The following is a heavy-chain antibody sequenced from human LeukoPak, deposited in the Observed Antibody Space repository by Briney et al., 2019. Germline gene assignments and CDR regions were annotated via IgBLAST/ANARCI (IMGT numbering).Heavy chain of an antibody. D-gene: IGHD6-19*01. J-gene: IGHJ3*02. V-gene: IGHV3-11*01. CDR3: AKDSRYSSGLDAFDI. CDR2: ISSSGSTI. Sequence: GGSLRLSCAASGFTFSDYYMSWIRQAPGKGLEWVSCISSSGSTIYYADSVKGRFTISRDNSKNSLYLQMDSLRAEDTAVYYCAKDSRYSSGLDAFDIWGQGTMVTVSS. CDR1: GFTFSDYY.